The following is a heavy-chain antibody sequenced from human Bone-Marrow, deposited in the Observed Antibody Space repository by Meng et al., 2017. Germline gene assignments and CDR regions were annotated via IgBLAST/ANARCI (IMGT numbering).Heavy chain of an antibody. CDR1: GFTFSNAW. CDR2: IYSGGTT. D-gene: IGHD6-19*01. J-gene: IGHJ4*02. V-gene: IGHV3-53*01. Sequence: GESLKISCAASGFTFSNAWMSWVRQAPGKGLEWVSVIYSGGTTFYADSVKGRFTISRDSSMNSLYLHMSSLRPEDTAVYYCARGYATGWYRYFDSWGQGTLVTVSS. CDR3: ARGYATGWYRYFDS.